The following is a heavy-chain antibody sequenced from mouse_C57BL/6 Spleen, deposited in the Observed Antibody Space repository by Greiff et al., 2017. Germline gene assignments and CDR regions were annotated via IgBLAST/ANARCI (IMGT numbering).Heavy chain of an antibody. Sequence: EVKLVESGPGLVKPSQSLSLTCSVTGYSITSGYYWNWIRQFPGNKLEWMGYISYDGSNNYNPSLKNRISITRDTSKNQFFLKLNSVTTEDTATYYCARDRGGPSFAYWGQGTLVTVSA. J-gene: IGHJ3*01. V-gene: IGHV3-6*01. CDR1: GYSITSGYY. D-gene: IGHD1-1*02. CDR3: ARDRGGPSFAY. CDR2: ISYDGSN.